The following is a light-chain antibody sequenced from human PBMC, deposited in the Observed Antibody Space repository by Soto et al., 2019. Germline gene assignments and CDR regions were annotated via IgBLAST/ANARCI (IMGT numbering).Light chain of an antibody. CDR1: QSVGSNY. CDR3: QQYTTSPFT. V-gene: IGKV3-20*01. J-gene: IGKJ3*01. Sequence: EIVLTQSPGTLSLSPGVRATLYCRASQSVGSNYLAWYQQKPGQAPRVLIYGASSRATGIPDRFSGSGSGADFTLTISRLEPEDFAVYYCQQYTTSPFTFGPGTKVDIK. CDR2: GAS.